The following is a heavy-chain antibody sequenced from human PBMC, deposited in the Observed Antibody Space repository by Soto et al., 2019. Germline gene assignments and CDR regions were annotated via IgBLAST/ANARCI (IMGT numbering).Heavy chain of an antibody. CDR3: ATAPGNFFDN. CDR2: INPSGGDT. CDR1: GYTFTSYY. Sequence: GASVKVSCKASGYTFTSYYMHWVRQAPGQGLEWMGIINPSGGDTTYARKFQGRLTMTTDTSTSTAYMELRSLRSDDTAIYYCATAPGNFFDNWGQGTPVTVSS. J-gene: IGHJ4*02. D-gene: IGHD1-26*01. V-gene: IGHV1-46*01.